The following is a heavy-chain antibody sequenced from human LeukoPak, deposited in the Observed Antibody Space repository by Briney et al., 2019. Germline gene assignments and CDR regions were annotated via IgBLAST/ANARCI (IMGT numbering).Heavy chain of an antibody. D-gene: IGHD2-2*01. V-gene: IGHV4-61*01. CDR2: VYYSGST. Sequence: SETLSLTCTVSGGSISRSSYYWSWIRQPPGKGLEWIGYVYYSGSTNYNPSLKSRVTVSIDTSKNQFSLRLSSVSAADTALYYCARTQYCSGTSFYFGYFDYWGQGTLVTVSS. J-gene: IGHJ4*02. CDR1: GGSISRSSYY. CDR3: ARTQYCSGTSFYFGYFDY.